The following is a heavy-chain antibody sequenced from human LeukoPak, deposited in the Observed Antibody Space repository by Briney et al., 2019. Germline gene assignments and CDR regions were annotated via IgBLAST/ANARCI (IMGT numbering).Heavy chain of an antibody. Sequence: GGSLRLSCAASGFTFSSYEMNWVRQAPGKGLEWVSYISSSGSTIYYADSVKGRFTISRDNAKNSLYLQMNSLRAEDTAVYYCARTPLSPYDSSGYGDYWGQGILVTVSS. D-gene: IGHD3-22*01. CDR2: ISSSGSTI. V-gene: IGHV3-48*03. J-gene: IGHJ4*02. CDR3: ARTPLSPYDSSGYGDY. CDR1: GFTFSSYE.